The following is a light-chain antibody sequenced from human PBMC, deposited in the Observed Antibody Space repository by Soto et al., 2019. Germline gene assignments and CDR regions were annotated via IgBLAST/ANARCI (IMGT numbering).Light chain of an antibody. CDR2: EVR. V-gene: IGLV2-14*01. Sequence: QSVLTQPASVSGSPGQSITVSCTGTSSDVGGYNYVSWYQQYPGSAPKLIIYEVRNRPSGVSNHFSGSKSGNTASLTISGLQAEDEADYYCSSYTTTNTYVFGTGTKLTVL. J-gene: IGLJ1*01. CDR3: SSYTTTNTYV. CDR1: SSDVGGYNY.